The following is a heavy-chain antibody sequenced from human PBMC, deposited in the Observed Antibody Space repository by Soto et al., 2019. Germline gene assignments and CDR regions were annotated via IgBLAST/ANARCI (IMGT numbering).Heavy chain of an antibody. CDR3: AKEFWSGPFDY. CDR2: IWYDGSNK. V-gene: IGHV3-33*06. Sequence: QVQLVESGGGVVQPGRSLRLSCAASGFTFSSYGMHWVRQAPGKGLEWVAVIWYDGSNKYYADSVKGRFTISRDNSKNTLYLQMYSLRAEDTAVYYCAKEFWSGPFDYWGQGTLVTVSS. D-gene: IGHD3-3*01. J-gene: IGHJ4*02. CDR1: GFTFSSYG.